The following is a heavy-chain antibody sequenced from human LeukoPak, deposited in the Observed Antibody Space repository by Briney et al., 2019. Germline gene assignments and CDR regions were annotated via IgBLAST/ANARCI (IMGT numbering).Heavy chain of an antibody. J-gene: IGHJ4*02. Sequence: RPGGSLRLSCAASGFIFNNYAMSWVRQAPGKGLEWVSSISGTGATTYYADSVKGRFTISRDNAKNSLYLQMNSLRAEDTAVYYCARDFDFDYWGQGTLVTVSS. CDR1: GFIFNNYA. CDR3: ARDFDFDY. CDR2: ISGTGATT. V-gene: IGHV3-23*01.